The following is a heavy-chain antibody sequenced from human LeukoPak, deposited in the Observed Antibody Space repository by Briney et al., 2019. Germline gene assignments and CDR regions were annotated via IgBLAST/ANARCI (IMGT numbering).Heavy chain of an antibody. Sequence: PSETLSLTCDVSVASVRRYWWGWVRQPAGKGLEWLGRIYSTGSTRFNPSLKSRLTLSIDTSTNQFPLTLTSVTAADTAVYFCARQGYTVSYYFLDYWSQGTLVTVSS. CDR1: VASVRRYW. J-gene: IGHJ4*02. CDR3: ARQGYTVSYYFLDY. V-gene: IGHV4-4*07. CDR2: IYSTGST. D-gene: IGHD1-26*01.